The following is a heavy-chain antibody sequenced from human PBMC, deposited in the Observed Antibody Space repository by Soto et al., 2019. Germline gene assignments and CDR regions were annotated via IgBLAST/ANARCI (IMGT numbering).Heavy chain of an antibody. CDR2: ISYDGSNK. CDR1: GFTFSSYG. Sequence: GGSLRLSCAASGFTFSSYGMHWVRQAPGKGLEWVAVISYDGSNKYYADSVKGRFTISRDNSKNTLYLQMNSLRAEDTAVYYCAKGGSGWYQRPFDHWGQGTVVTVSS. CDR3: AKGGSGWYQRPFDH. V-gene: IGHV3-30*18. D-gene: IGHD6-19*01. J-gene: IGHJ4*02.